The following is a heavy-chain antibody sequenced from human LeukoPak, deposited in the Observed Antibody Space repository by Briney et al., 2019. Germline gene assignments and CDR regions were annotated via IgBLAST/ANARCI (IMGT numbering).Heavy chain of an antibody. D-gene: IGHD6-6*01. CDR1: GYTFTGYY. J-gene: IGHJ3*01. V-gene: IGHV1-2*02. CDR3: ARDSSFVSSDAFAF. Sequence: ASVNVSCKASGYTFTGYYIHSVRQAPGQGVEWMGWSNPNNGGTNFAQSFQGRVTMTRDTSLSTAYMELSRLRSDDTAVYYCARDSSFVSSDAFAFWGQGTMVTVSS. CDR2: SNPNNGGT.